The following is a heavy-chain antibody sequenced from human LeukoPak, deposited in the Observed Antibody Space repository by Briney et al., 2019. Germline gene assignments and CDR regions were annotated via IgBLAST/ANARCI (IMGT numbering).Heavy chain of an antibody. CDR2: IYHSGST. J-gene: IGHJ4*02. V-gene: IGHV4-38-2*02. CDR3: ARARREMVDY. D-gene: IGHD5-24*01. Sequence: SETLSLTCTVSGYSISSGYYWGWIRQPPGKGLEWIGSIYHSGSTYYNPSLKSRVTISVDTSKNQFSLKLSSVTAADTAVYYCARARREMVDYWGQGTLDTVSS. CDR1: GYSISSGYY.